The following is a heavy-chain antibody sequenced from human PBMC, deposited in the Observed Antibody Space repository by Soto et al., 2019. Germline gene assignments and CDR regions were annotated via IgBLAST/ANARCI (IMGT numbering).Heavy chain of an antibody. CDR3: ARDVQEYYDILTGYYPPLEY. J-gene: IGHJ4*02. Sequence: GGSLRLSCAASGFTFSSYAMHWVRQAPGKGLEWVAVISYDGSNKYYADSVKGRFTISRDNSKNTLYLQMNSLRAEDTAVYYCARDVQEYYDILTGYYPPLEYWGQGTLVTVSS. CDR2: ISYDGSNK. V-gene: IGHV3-30-3*01. D-gene: IGHD3-9*01. CDR1: GFTFSSYA.